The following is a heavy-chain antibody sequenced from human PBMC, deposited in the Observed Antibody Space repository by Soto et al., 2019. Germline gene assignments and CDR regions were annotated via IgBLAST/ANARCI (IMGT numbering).Heavy chain of an antibody. V-gene: IGHV3-48*01. CDR2: ISSSSSTI. CDR1: GFTFSSYS. J-gene: IGHJ4*02. D-gene: IGHD3-9*01. CDR3: ARTYYDILTGYYLDY. Sequence: GGSLRLSCAASGFTFSSYSMNWVRQAPGKGLEWVSYISSSSSTIYYADSVKGRFTISRDNAKNSLYLQMNSLRAEDTAVYYCARTYYDILTGYYLDYWGQGTLVTVSS.